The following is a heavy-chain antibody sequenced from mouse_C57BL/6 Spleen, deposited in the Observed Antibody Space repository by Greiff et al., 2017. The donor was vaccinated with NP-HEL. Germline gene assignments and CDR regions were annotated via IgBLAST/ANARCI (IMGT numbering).Heavy chain of an antibody. J-gene: IGHJ1*03. V-gene: IGHV1-53*01. CDR3: ARENDGYYVGYFDV. CDR1: GYTFTSYW. CDR2: INPSNGGT. Sequence: QVQLQQPGTELVKPGASVKLSCKASGYTFTSYWMHWVKQRPGQGLEWIGNINPSNGGTNYNEKFKSKATLTVDKSSTAYMQLSSLTSEDSAVYYCARENDGYYVGYFDVWGTGTTVTVSS. D-gene: IGHD2-3*01.